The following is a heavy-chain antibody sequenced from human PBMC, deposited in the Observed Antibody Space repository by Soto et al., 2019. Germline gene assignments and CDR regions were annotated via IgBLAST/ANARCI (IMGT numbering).Heavy chain of an antibody. V-gene: IGHV4-30-4*01. Sequence: SETLSLTCTVSGGSISSGDYYWSWIRQPPGKGLEWIGYIYYSGSTYYNPSLKSRVTISVDTSKNQSSLKLSSVTAADTAVYYCAREDIVVVPAASPWFDPWGQGTLVTVYS. CDR1: GGSISSGDYY. CDR2: IYYSGST. CDR3: AREDIVVVPAASPWFDP. D-gene: IGHD2-2*01. J-gene: IGHJ5*02.